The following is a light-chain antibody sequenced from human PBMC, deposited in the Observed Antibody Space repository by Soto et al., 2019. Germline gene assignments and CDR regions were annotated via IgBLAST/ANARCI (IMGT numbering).Light chain of an antibody. Sequence: DIQMTQSPSTLSASVGDRVTITCRASESISNWVAWYQQKPGQAPKFLIYKASILESGIPSRCSGSGSGTEFTLTISSLQPDNFAIYYCQQYDTYPTTFGQGTKVEIK. CDR2: KAS. CDR3: QQYDTYPTT. CDR1: ESISNW. J-gene: IGKJ1*01. V-gene: IGKV1-5*03.